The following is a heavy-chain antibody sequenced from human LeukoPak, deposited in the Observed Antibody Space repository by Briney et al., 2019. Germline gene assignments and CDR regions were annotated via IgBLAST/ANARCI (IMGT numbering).Heavy chain of an antibody. CDR1: GGTFSSYG. CDR2: RNANSGNT. CDR3: AGGHSEVGATRPPHRVYYFYY. Sequence: ASVKLSCKASGGTFSSYGVSWLRQATGQGLGWRGGRNANSGNTGYAQKIQCRVTRPRKTAVRTAYMVLSSLRSEDTAVSYCAGGHSEVGATRPPHRVYYFYYWVQGTLVTVSS. J-gene: IGHJ4*02. V-gene: IGHV1-8*02. D-gene: IGHD1-26*01.